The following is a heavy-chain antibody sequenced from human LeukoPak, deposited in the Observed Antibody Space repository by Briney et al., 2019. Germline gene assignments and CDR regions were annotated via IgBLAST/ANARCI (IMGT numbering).Heavy chain of an antibody. V-gene: IGHV3-23*01. CDR2: ISGSGGST. CDR1: GFTFSSYA. Sequence: GGSLRLSCAASGFTFSSYAMSWVSQAPGKGLEWVSAISGSGGSTYYADSVKGRFTISRDNSKNTLYLQMNSLRAEDTAVYYCAKSHYYDSSGYYGDVGIDYWGQGTLVTVSS. D-gene: IGHD3-22*01. CDR3: AKSHYYDSSGYYGDVGIDY. J-gene: IGHJ4*02.